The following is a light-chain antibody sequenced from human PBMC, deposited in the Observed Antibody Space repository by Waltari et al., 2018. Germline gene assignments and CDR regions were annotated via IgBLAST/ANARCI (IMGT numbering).Light chain of an antibody. Sequence: DIVMTQSPDSLAVSLGERATINCKSSQSVLYSPNNKNYLAWYQQKPGQPPKLLIYWASTRESGVPDRFTGSGSGTDFTLAISSLQAEDVAVYYCQQYYDTPLTFGPGTKVDIK. CDR2: WAS. V-gene: IGKV4-1*01. CDR1: QSVLYSPNNKNY. CDR3: QQYYDTPLT. J-gene: IGKJ3*01.